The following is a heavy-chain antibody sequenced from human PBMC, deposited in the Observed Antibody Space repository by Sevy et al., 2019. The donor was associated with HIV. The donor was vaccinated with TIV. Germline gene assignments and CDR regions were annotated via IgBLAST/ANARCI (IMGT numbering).Heavy chain of an antibody. CDR1: GFTFSNAW. J-gene: IGHJ3*02. V-gene: IGHV3-15*01. D-gene: IGHD3-22*01. CDR2: IKSKTDGGTT. Sequence: LGGSLRLSCAASGFTFSNAWMSWVRQAPGKGLEWVGRIKSKTDGGTTDYAAPVKGRFTISRDDSKNTLYLQMNSLKTEDTAVYYCTTPHDLYDSSGSDAFDIWGQGTMVTVSS. CDR3: TTPHDLYDSSGSDAFDI.